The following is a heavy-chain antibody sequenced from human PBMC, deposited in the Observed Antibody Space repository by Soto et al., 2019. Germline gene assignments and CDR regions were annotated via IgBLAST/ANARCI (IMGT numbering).Heavy chain of an antibody. CDR1: GFTVSSNY. CDR2: IYSGGST. Sequence: EVQLVESGGGLVQPGGSLRLSCAASGFTVSSNYMSWVRQAPGKGLEWVSVIYSGGSTYYADSVKGRFTISRDNSKNTLYLQMNSLRAEDTAVYYCARWAGDTSGYYYYAWAYWGQGTLLTVSS. CDR3: ARWAGDTSGYYYYAWAY. J-gene: IGHJ4*02. V-gene: IGHV3-66*01. D-gene: IGHD3-22*01.